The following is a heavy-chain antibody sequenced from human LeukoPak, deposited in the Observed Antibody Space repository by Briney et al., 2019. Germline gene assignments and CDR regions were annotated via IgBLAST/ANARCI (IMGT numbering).Heavy chain of an antibody. D-gene: IGHD6-13*01. Sequence: GGSLRLSCAASGFSFSIFGMHWVRQAPGKGLEWVAFIRYDASNKYYADSVKGRFSISRDNSKNTLYLQMNSLRAEDTAVYYCAKSLAPYSSSFDAFDIWGQGTMVTVSS. CDR3: AKSLAPYSSSFDAFDI. J-gene: IGHJ3*02. CDR2: IRYDASNK. V-gene: IGHV3-30*02. CDR1: GFSFSIFG.